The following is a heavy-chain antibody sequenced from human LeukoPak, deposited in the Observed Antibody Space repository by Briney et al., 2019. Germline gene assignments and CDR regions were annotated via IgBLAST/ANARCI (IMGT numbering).Heavy chain of an antibody. CDR3: ARERTTIFGVVIHYYYYYYMDV. Sequence: GGSLRLSCAASGFTFSSYGMHWVRQGPGKGLEWVANIKQDGSEKYYVDSVKGRFTISRDNAKNSLYLQMNSLRAEDTAVYYCARERTTIFGVVIHYYYYYYMDVWGKGTTVTVSS. CDR2: IKQDGSEK. D-gene: IGHD3-3*01. J-gene: IGHJ6*03. V-gene: IGHV3-7*01. CDR1: GFTFSSYG.